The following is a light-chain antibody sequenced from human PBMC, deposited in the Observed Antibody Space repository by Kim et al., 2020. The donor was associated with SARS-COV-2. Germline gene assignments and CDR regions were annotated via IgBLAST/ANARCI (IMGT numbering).Light chain of an antibody. J-gene: IGKJ1*01. CDR1: QSVTTK. CDR3: QLYNRWRT. Sequence: EIVMTQSPATLSVSPGERATLSCRASQSVTTKLAWYQQKPGQAPRLLIYDASARATGVPARFSGSGSGTEFTLTISSLQSEDFAVYYCQLYNRWRTFGQGTKVDIK. CDR2: DAS. V-gene: IGKV3-15*01.